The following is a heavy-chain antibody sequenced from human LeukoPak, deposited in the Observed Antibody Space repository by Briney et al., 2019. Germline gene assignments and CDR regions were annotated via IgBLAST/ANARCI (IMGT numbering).Heavy chain of an antibody. CDR2: INHSGST. J-gene: IGHJ4*02. CDR1: GGSFSGYY. D-gene: IGHD3-3*01. CDR3: ARAARIYDFWSGYRYYFDY. Sequence: PSETLSLTCAVYGGSFSGYYWSWIRQPPGKGLEWIGEINHSGSTNYNPSLKSRVTISVDTSKNPFSLKLSSVTAADTAVYYCARAARIYDFWSGYRYYFDYWGQGTLVTVSS. V-gene: IGHV4-34*01.